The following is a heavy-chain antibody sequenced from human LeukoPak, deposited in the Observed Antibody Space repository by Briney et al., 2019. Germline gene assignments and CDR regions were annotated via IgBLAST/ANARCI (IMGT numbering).Heavy chain of an antibody. V-gene: IGHV1-2*02. CDR2: MSPDSDGT. J-gene: IGHJ4*02. D-gene: IGHD1-26*01. Sequence: ASVKVSCKASGNSFTGYYVHWVRQAPGQGLEWMGWMSPDSDGTNFAQNFQGRVSTTRDTSIRTVYLELRSLRADDTAVYYCANQEGIGAPGAWFDNWGQGTLDTVSS. CDR1: GNSFTGYY. CDR3: ANQEGIGAPGAWFDN.